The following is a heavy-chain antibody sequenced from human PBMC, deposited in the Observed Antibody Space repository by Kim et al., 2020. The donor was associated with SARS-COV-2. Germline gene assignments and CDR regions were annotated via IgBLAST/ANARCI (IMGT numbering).Heavy chain of an antibody. J-gene: IGHJ4*02. V-gene: IGHV3-66*01. CDR1: GFTVSSNY. Sequence: GGSLRLSCAASGFTVSSNYMSWVRQAPGKGLEWVSVIYSGGSTYYADSVKGRFTISRDNSKNTLYLQMNSLRAEDTAVYYCARSRKYYYDSSGYYDGDYWGQGTLVTVSS. D-gene: IGHD3-22*01. CDR3: ARSRKYYYDSSGYYDGDY. CDR2: IYSGGST.